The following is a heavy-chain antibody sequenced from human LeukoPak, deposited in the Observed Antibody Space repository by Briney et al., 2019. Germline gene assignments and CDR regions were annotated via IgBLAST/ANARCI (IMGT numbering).Heavy chain of an antibody. CDR1: GFTFSSYG. CDR2: ISYDGSNK. CDR3: AGAYSAYDPFDY. Sequence: PGGSLRLSCAASGFTFSSYGMHWVRQAPGKGLEWVAVISYDGSNKYYADSVRGRFTISRDNAKNTVHLQMNSPRVEDTAIYFCAGAYSAYDPFDYWGQGILVTVSS. J-gene: IGHJ4*02. D-gene: IGHD5-12*01. V-gene: IGHV3-30*03.